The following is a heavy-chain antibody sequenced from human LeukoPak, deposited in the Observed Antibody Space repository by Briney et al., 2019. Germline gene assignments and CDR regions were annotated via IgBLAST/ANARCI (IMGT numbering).Heavy chain of an antibody. CDR3: AKDLMRDRWFGES. V-gene: IGHV3-30*02. J-gene: IGHJ5*02. D-gene: IGHD3-10*01. CDR1: GFTFSTYG. CDR2: IRYEGNGK. Sequence: GGSLRLSCAGSGFTFSTYGMHWVRQAPGKGLEWVAFIRYEGNGKYYADSVKGRFTISRDNSKNTLYLEMNRLRAEDTAVYYCAKDLMRDRWFGESWGQGTLVTVSS.